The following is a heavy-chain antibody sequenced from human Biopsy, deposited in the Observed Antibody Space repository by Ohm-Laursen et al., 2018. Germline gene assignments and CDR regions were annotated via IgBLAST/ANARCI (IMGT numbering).Heavy chain of an antibody. D-gene: IGHD3-22*01. Sequence: SETLSLTCTLSGASVRSHFLTWIRQPPGRGLQWIGSISNSGSTNRNPSLKSRVTILVDTSKNQFSLKLNSVTAADTAVYYCGRREVVITHDAFDTWGQGTMVTVSS. CDR2: ISNSGST. CDR1: GASVRSHF. J-gene: IGHJ3*02. V-gene: IGHV4-59*08. CDR3: GRREVVITHDAFDT.